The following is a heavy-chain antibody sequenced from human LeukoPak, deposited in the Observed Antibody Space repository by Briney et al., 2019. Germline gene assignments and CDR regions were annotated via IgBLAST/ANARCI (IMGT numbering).Heavy chain of an antibody. CDR1: GFTFGDYA. Sequence: PGGSERLSCTASGFTFGDYAMSWFRQAPGKGLEWVSYISSSGSTIYYADSVKGRFTISRDNSKNTLYLQMNSLRGEDTAVYYCAKTDYYGSGSYWGFDPWGQGTLVTVSS. V-gene: IGHV3-23*01. D-gene: IGHD3-10*01. J-gene: IGHJ5*02. CDR3: AKTDYYGSGSYWGFDP. CDR2: ISSSGSTI.